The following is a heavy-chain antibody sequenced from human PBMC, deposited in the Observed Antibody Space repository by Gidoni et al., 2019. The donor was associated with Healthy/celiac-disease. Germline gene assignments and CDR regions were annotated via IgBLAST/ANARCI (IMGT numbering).Heavy chain of an antibody. CDR1: GFTFRSYA. J-gene: IGHJ3*02. CDR2: ISYDGSNK. V-gene: IGHV3-30-3*01. CDR3: ARAWRNRLGPTIIPQRGGAFDI. D-gene: IGHD3-3*01. Sequence: QVQLVESGGGVVQPGSSLRPSCAASGFTFRSYAMHWFRQAPGKGLEWVAVISYDGSNKYYADSVKGRFTISRDNSKNTLYLQMNSLRAEDTAVYYCARAWRNRLGPTIIPQRGGAFDIWGQGTMVTVSS.